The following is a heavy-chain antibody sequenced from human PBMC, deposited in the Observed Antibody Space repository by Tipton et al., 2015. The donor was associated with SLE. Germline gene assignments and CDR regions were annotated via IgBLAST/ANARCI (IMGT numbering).Heavy chain of an antibody. Sequence: SLRLSCAASGFTFSSYGMHWVRQAPGKGLEWVAVIWYDGSNKYYADSVKGRFTISRDNSKNTLYLQMNSLRAEDTAVYYCAREYYYDSKDAFDIWGQGTMVTVSS. CDR2: IWYDGSNK. J-gene: IGHJ3*02. CDR3: AREYYYDSKDAFDI. V-gene: IGHV3-33*01. CDR1: GFTFSSYG. D-gene: IGHD3-22*01.